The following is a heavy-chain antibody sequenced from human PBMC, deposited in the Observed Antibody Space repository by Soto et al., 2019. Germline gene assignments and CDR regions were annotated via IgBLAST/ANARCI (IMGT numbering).Heavy chain of an antibody. CDR1: GFTFSSYG. CDR3: ARDDPYCYVTTAGGMDV. J-gene: IGHJ6*02. CDR2: IWYDGSNK. V-gene: IGHV3-33*01. Sequence: QVQLVESGGGVVQPGRSLRLSCAASGFTFSSYGMHWVRQAPGKGLEWVAVIWYDGSNKYYADSVKGRFTISRDNSKNTLYRQMNSLRAEDTAVSYCARDDPYCYVTTAGGMDVWGQGTTVT. D-gene: IGHD3-10*02.